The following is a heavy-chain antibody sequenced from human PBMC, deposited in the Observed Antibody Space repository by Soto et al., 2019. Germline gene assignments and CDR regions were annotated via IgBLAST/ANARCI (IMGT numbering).Heavy chain of an antibody. CDR3: ARSIVVVTAADY. V-gene: IGHV1-3*01. D-gene: IGHD2-21*02. CDR2: INAVNGNT. CDR1: GYTFTSYA. Sequence: QVKLVQSGAEVKKPGASVKVSCKASGYTFTSYAMHWVRQAPGQRLEWMGWINAVNGNTKYSQKFQGRVTITRDTSASTAYMELSSLRSEDTAVYYCARSIVVVTAADYWGQGTLVTVSS. J-gene: IGHJ4*02.